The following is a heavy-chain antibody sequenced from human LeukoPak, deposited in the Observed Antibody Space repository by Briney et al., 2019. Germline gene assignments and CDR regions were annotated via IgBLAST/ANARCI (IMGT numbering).Heavy chain of an antibody. D-gene: IGHD3-22*01. Sequence: SETLSLTCTVSGGSISSSSYYWGWIRQPPGKGLECIGSIYYSGSTYYNPSLKSRVTISVDTSKNQFSLKLSSVTAADTAVYYCARLTYSYDSRKKIDYWGQGTLVTVSS. CDR3: ARLTYSYDSRKKIDY. J-gene: IGHJ4*02. V-gene: IGHV4-39*01. CDR2: IYYSGST. CDR1: GGSISSSSYY.